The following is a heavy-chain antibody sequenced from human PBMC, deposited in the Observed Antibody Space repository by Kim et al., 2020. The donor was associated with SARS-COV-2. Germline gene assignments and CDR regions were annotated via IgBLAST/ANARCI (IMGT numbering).Heavy chain of an antibody. V-gene: IGHV5-10-1*01. J-gene: IGHJ4*02. D-gene: IGHD2-21*01. CDR3: ARHIRRSSFVY. Sequence: TTYSPSFQGLVTISIDKSISTAYLQWSSLKASDTAIYYCARHIRRSSFVYWGQGTLVTASS. CDR2: T.